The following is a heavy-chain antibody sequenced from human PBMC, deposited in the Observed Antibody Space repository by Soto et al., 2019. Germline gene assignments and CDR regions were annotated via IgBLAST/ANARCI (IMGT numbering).Heavy chain of an antibody. V-gene: IGHV3-48*03. CDR1: GFTFSSYE. Sequence: VQLVESGGGLVQPGGSLRLSCVASGFTFSSYEMNWVRQAPGKGLEWVSYISHSGGTTSYAQSVKGRFTIPRDNAKNSPYLQMHTLSAEDTAIYFCARALFRSYYIYYHLHVCGQGTTVTVAS. CDR2: ISHSGGTT. CDR3: ARALFRSYYIYYHLHV. J-gene: IGHJ6*02.